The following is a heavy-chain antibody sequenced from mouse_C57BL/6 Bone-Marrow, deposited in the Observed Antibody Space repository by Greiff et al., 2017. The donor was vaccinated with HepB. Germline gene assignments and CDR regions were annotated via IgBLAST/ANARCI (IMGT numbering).Heavy chain of an antibody. V-gene: IGHV1-52*01. D-gene: IGHD2-3*01. J-gene: IGHJ3*01. CDR3: ARGGGYSSFAY. Sequence: VQLQQPGAELVRPGSSVKLSCKASGYTFTSYWMHWVKQRPIQGLEWIGNINPSDSETHYNQKFKDKATLTVDKSSSTAYMQLSRLTSEDSAVYYGARGGGYSSFAYWGQGTLVTVSA. CDR2: INPSDSET. CDR1: GYTFTSYW.